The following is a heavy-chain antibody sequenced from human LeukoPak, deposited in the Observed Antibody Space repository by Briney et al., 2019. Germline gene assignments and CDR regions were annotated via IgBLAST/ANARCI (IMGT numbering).Heavy chain of an antibody. D-gene: IGHD3-9*01. CDR1: GYTFTGYY. Sequence: ASVRVSCKASGYTFTGYYMHWVRQAPGQGLEWMGWINLNSGGTNYAQKLQDRASMTRDTSISTAYMQLSRLRSDDTAVYYCARSPHILPGENFDYWGHGTLLTVSS. CDR2: INLNSGGT. J-gene: IGHJ4*01. V-gene: IGHV1-2*02. CDR3: ARSPHILPGENFDY.